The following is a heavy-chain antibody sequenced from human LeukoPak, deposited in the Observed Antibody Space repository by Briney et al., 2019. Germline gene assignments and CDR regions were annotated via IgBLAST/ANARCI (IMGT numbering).Heavy chain of an antibody. V-gene: IGHV3-23*01. CDR3: AKDLVESYLDALVY. D-gene: IGHD3-10*01. CDR1: GYIFDDYG. J-gene: IGHJ4*02. Sequence: GGSLRLSCAGSGYIFDDYGMSWVRQAPGRGLEWVSGLTGSGGSTYYADSVKGRFTISRDNSKNTLYLQMNSLRAEDTAVYYCAKDLVESYLDALVYWGQGTLVTVSS. CDR2: LTGSGGST.